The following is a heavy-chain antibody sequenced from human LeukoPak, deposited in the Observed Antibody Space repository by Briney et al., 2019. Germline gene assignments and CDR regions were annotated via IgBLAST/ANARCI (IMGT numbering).Heavy chain of an antibody. D-gene: IGHD3-22*01. Sequence: SETLSLTCTVSGYSISSGYYWSWIRQPPGKGLEWIATIHHSGVTYYNPSLRSRVTMSVDTSKNQFSLKLGSVTAASTAVYYCARYTANTAGYSFDFWGQGALVTVSS. CDR1: GYSISSGYY. CDR3: ARYTANTAGYSFDF. V-gene: IGHV4-38-2*02. J-gene: IGHJ4*02. CDR2: IHHSGVT.